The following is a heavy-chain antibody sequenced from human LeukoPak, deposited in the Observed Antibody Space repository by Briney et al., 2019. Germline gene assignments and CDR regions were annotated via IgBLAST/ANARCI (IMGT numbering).Heavy chain of an antibody. J-gene: IGHJ6*03. D-gene: IGHD3-3*01. CDR2: IYYSGST. CDR1: GGSISSSSYY. Sequence: SETLSLTCTVSGGSISSSSYYWGWIRQPPGKGLEWIGYIYYSGSTNYNPSLKSRVIISIDTSKNQFSLKLSSVTAADTAVYYCARSYDFWSGYLDVWGKGTTVTVSS. V-gene: IGHV4-61*05. CDR3: ARSYDFWSGYLDV.